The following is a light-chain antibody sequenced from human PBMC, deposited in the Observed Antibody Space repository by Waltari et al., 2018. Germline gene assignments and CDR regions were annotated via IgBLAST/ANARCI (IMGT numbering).Light chain of an antibody. CDR2: DVT. Sequence: QSALTQPASVSGSPGQSITISCAGPSSDVGGYHYVSWYQQHPGKAPKLIVYDVTERPSGVSNRFSGSKSGNTASLSISGLQPEDEADYYCSSSPSSGTVVFGGGTKVTVL. CDR1: SSDVGGYHY. V-gene: IGLV2-14*01. J-gene: IGLJ2*01. CDR3: SSSPSSGTVV.